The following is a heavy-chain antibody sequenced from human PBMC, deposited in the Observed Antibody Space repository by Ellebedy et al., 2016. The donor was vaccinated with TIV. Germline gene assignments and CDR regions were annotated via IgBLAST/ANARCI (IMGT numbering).Heavy chain of an antibody. CDR1: GGSFSGYY. Sequence: SETLSLTCAVYGGSFSGYYWSWIRQPPGKGLEWIGEINHSGSTNYNPSLKSRVTISVDTSKNQFSLKLTSVTAADTAVYYCARERHYYGSGSYYLSLRGCFDYWGQGTLVTVSS. J-gene: IGHJ4*02. D-gene: IGHD3-10*01. CDR3: ARERHYYGSGSYYLSLRGCFDY. CDR2: INHSGST. V-gene: IGHV4-34*01.